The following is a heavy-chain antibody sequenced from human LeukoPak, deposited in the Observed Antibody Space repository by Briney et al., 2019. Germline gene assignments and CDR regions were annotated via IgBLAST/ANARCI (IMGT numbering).Heavy chain of an antibody. V-gene: IGHV1-69*04. CDR1: GGTFSSYA. CDR2: IIPILGIA. D-gene: IGHD2-21*02. J-gene: IGHJ1*01. Sequence: SVKVSCKASGGTFSSYAISWVRQAPGQGLEWMGRIIPILGIANYAQKFQGRVTITADKSTSTAYMELSSLRSEDTAVYYCVVVVTASPPPPSWAVYFHHWGQGTLVTVSS. CDR3: VVVVTASPPPPSWAVYFHH.